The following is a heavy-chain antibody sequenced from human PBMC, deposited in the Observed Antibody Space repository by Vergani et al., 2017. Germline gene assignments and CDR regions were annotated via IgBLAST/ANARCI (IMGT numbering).Heavy chain of an antibody. D-gene: IGHD6-13*01. J-gene: IGHJ5*02. CDR1: AYSFTSYD. CDR3: ARDRVVIAAGTTTISKDNWFDP. CDR2: IDPNSGNT. V-gene: IGHV1-8*01. Sequence: QVQLVQSGAEVKKPGASVKVSCKASAYSFTSYDINWVRQATGQGLEWMGWIDPNSGNTGYIQKFQGRVTMTRDTSISTAYMELSSLTSEDTAVYYCARDRVVIAAGTTTISKDNWFDPWGQGTLVTVSS.